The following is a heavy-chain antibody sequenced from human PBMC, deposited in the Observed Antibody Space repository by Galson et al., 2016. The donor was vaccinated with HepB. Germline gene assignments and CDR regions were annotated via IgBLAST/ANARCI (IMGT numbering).Heavy chain of an antibody. V-gene: IGHV5-10-1*01. CDR1: GYSFTSYW. CDR2: IDPSDSYT. J-gene: IGHJ5*02. D-gene: IGHD3-9*01. Sequence: QSGAEVKKPGESLRISCKGSGYSFTSYWISWVRQMPGKGLEWMGRIDPSDSYTNYSPSFQGHVTFSADKSLSTVYLHWSSLKASDAAMYYCARVGSDILTGSDNWFDTWGQGTLVTVSS. CDR3: ARVGSDILTGSDNWFDT.